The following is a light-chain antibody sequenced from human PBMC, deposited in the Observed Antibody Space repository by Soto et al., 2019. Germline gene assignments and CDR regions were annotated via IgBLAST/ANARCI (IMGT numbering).Light chain of an antibody. Sequence: VLLTQSPLTLPVTLGQPASISCRSSQSLIYSNGKTYLNWYQQRPGQVPRRIIYEVSNRDFGVPDRFSGSGSGSGTDFTLKISRVEAEDVGVYYCMEGTPSCGQGTKVEIK. CDR1: QSLIYSNGKTY. CDR2: EVS. CDR3: MEGTPS. J-gene: IGKJ1*01. V-gene: IGKV2-30*01.